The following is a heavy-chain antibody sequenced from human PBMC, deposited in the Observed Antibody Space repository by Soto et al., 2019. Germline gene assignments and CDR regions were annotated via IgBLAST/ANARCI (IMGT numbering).Heavy chain of an antibody. CDR2: IYYSGST. J-gene: IGHJ4*02. Sequence: SETLSLTCTVSGGSISSGGYYWSWIRQHPGKGLEWIGYIYYSGSTYYNPSLKSRVTISVDTSKNQFSLKLSSVTAADTAVYYCARDPWTVYYIEPNPYFDYWGQGTLVTVSS. CDR3: ARDPWTVYYIEPNPYFDY. V-gene: IGHV4-31*03. CDR1: GGSISSGGYY. D-gene: IGHD1-26*01.